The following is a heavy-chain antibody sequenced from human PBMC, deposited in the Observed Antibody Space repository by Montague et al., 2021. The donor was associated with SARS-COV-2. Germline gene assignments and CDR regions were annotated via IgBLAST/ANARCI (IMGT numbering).Heavy chain of an antibody. Sequence: SETLSLTCTVSGDSISHSSYYWGWIRQPPGKGLEWIGSIYYSGSTYYNPSLKSRVTISVDTSKNQVSLKLNSVTAADTAVYYCARVPYRLLFVPRYYGMDVWGQGTTVTVSS. V-gene: IGHV4-39*07. D-gene: IGHD2-2*01. CDR3: ARVPYRLLFVPRYYGMDV. J-gene: IGHJ6*02. CDR1: GDSISHSSYY. CDR2: IYYSGST.